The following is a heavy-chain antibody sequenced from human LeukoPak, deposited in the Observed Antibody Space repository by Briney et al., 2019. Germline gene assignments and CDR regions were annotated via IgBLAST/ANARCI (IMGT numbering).Heavy chain of an antibody. CDR2: IYPSGST. D-gene: IGHD6-13*01. J-gene: IGHJ4*02. CDR3: ARGQFGSSRFYFDY. Sequence: PSGTLSLTCTVSGGSISSYYWSWIRQPAGKGLEWIGRIYPSGSTNYNPSLKSRITMSLDTSKNQFSLKMTSVTDADTAVYYCARGQFGSSRFYFDYWGQGTLVTVSS. V-gene: IGHV4-4*07. CDR1: GGSISSYY.